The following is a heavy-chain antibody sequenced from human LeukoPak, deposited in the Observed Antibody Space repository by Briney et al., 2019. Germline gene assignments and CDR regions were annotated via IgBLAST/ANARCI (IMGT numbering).Heavy chain of an antibody. CDR3: ARIVGATPFWFDP. CDR2: IYHSGST. Sequence: PSETLPLTCAVSGGSISSSNWWSWVRQPPGKGLEWIGEIYHSGSTNYNPSLKSRVTISVDKSKNQFSLKLSSVTAADTAVYYCARIVGATPFWFDPWGQGTLVTVSS. J-gene: IGHJ5*02. D-gene: IGHD1-26*01. V-gene: IGHV4-4*02. CDR1: GGSISSSNW.